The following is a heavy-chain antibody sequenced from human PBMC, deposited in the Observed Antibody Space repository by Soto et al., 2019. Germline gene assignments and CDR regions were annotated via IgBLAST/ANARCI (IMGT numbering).Heavy chain of an antibody. J-gene: IGHJ4*02. CDR1: GLTLSNVD. V-gene: IGHV3-15*07. D-gene: IGHD4-17*01. CDR2: IKSKTAGGTT. Sequence: PGGSLRLSCVVSGLTLSNVDMNWVRQAPGKGLEWVGRIKSKTAGGTTEYAAPVKGRFTISRDDSENTLFLHMNSLKTEDTAVYYCSYGANYYFDYWGQGALVTVSS. CDR3: SYGANYYFDY.